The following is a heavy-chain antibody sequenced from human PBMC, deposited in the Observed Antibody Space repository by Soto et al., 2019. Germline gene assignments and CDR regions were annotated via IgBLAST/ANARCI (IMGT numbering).Heavy chain of an antibody. V-gene: IGHV4-34*01. J-gene: IGHJ6*02. CDR1: AGSFSHYY. CDR2: IKHSGSS. CDR3: ARVSAAHSMDV. Sequence: PSETLSLTCAVYAGSFSHYYWNWIRQSPGKGLEWIGKIKHSGSSNYNPSLRSRVSISVDMSKNQFSLRLTSVTAADTAVYYCARVSAAHSMDVWGQGTTVTVSS. D-gene: IGHD2-2*01.